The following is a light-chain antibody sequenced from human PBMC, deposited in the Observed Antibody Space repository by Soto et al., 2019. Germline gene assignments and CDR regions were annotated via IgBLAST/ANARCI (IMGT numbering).Light chain of an antibody. V-gene: IGLV4-69*01. CDR1: SGHSSYA. CDR3: QTWGTGIHV. CDR2: LNSDGSH. Sequence: QPVLTQSPSASASLGASVKLTFTLSSGHSSYAIAWHQQQPEKGPRYLMKLNSDGSHSKGDGIPDRFSGSSPGAERYLIISSLQSEDGAYYYCQTWGTGIHVFGTGTKVTGL. J-gene: IGLJ1*01.